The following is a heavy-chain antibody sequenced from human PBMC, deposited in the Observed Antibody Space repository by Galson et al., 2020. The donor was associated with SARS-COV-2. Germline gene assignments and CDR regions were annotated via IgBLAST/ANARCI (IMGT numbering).Heavy chain of an antibody. CDR1: GASIRSGRYH. Sequence: SETLSLTCTVSGASIRSGRYHWSWIRQPAGKGLESIGRIYTSGNTNYNPSLKSRVTISLDTAKNQFSLRLSSVTAADTAVYYCARGECFELNNDGMYVWGQGTTGAVSS. J-gene: IGHJ6*02. V-gene: IGHV4-61*02. CDR3: ARGECFELNNDGMYV. CDR2: IYTSGNT. D-gene: IGHD3-9*01.